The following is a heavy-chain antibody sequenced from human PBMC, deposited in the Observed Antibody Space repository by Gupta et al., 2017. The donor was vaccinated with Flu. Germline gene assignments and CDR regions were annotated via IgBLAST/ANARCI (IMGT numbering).Heavy chain of an antibody. Sequence: EVQLVQSGAEVKEPGESLRISCKGSGYSFPTYWINWVRQMPGKGLEWMGRIDPSDSYTNYSPSFQGHVTVSADKSINTAYLQWSSLKASDTAMYYCARQGGGIGYSSLDAFDMWGQGTMVSVSS. V-gene: IGHV5-10-1*01. CDR2: IDPSDSYT. D-gene: IGHD3-3*01. CDR3: ARQGGGIGYSSLDAFDM. J-gene: IGHJ3*02. CDR1: GYSFPTYW.